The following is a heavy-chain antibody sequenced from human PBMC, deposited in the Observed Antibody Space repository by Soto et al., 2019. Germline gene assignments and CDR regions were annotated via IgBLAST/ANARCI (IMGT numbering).Heavy chain of an antibody. Sequence: ASVKVSCKASGYTFTTYDISWVRQATGQGLEWMGWMNPYSGNTGYAQKFQGRVTVTRNTSISTVYMELSGLGPDDTAVYYCARRKERSGPHYFDYWGQGSQVTVSS. D-gene: IGHD6-25*01. CDR2: MNPYSGNT. V-gene: IGHV1-8*01. J-gene: IGHJ4*02. CDR1: GYTFTTYD. CDR3: ARRKERSGPHYFDY.